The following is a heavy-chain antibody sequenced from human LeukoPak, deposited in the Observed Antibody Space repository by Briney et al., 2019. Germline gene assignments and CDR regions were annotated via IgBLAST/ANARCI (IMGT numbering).Heavy chain of an antibody. Sequence: SETLSLTCAVYGGSFSGYYWSWIRQPPGKGLEWIGEINHSGSTNYNPSLKSRVTISVDTSKNQSPLTLSSVPAADTAVYYCSGSRVWRSDGFIFYYNYVGVWGRGTTVTVSS. D-gene: IGHD1-26*01. CDR2: INHSGST. J-gene: IGHJ6*03. CDR3: SGSRVWRSDGFIFYYNYVGV. CDR1: GGSFSGYY. V-gene: IGHV4-34*01.